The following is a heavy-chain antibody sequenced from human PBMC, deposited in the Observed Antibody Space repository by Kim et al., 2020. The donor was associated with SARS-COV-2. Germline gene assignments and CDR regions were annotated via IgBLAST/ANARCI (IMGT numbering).Heavy chain of an antibody. CDR3: ARGERRGTLGTYRTGKFDY. CDR2: IYYIGST. D-gene: IGHD3-10*01. Sequence: SETLSLTCTVSCDSVTSDPYYWSWIRQSPGGGLEWIGYIYYIGSTNYNPSLKSRVTISLDTSKNQLSLNLNSVTAADTAVYYCARGERRGTLGTYRTGKFDYWGQGTLVTVSS. V-gene: IGHV4-61*01. CDR1: CDSVTSDPYY. J-gene: IGHJ4*02.